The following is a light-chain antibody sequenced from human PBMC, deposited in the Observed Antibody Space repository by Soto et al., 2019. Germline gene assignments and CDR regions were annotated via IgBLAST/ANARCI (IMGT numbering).Light chain of an antibody. V-gene: IGKV1-39*01. CDR3: HQSYSSPRT. Sequence: DIQMTQSPSTLSGSVGDRVTITCRTSQSITDYLNWYQQKPGKAPKFLIYAASSLQSGVPSRFSGSGSGTDFTLTISSLQPEDSATYYCHQSYSSPRTFGQGTKVDIK. CDR1: QSITDY. J-gene: IGKJ1*01. CDR2: AAS.